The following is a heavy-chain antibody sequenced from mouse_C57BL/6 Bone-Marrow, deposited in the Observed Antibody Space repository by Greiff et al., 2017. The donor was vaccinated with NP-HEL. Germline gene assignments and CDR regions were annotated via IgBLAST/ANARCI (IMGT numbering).Heavy chain of an antibody. D-gene: IGHD2-4*01. CDR3: AREVLRRCYYAMDY. Sequence: QVQLQQPGAELVRPGTSVKLSCKASGYTFTSYWMHWVKQRPGQGLEWIGVIDPSDSYTNYNQKFKGKATLTVDTSSSTAYMQLSSLTSEDSAVYYCAREVLRRCYYAMDYWGQGTSVTVSS. CDR1: GYTFTSYW. V-gene: IGHV1-59*01. CDR2: IDPSDSYT. J-gene: IGHJ4*01.